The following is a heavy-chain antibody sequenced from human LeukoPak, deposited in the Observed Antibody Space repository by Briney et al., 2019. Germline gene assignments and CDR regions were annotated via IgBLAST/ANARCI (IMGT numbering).Heavy chain of an antibody. CDR3: AKDLGGVYYYYYMDV. J-gene: IGHJ6*03. CDR1: GFTFSSYG. D-gene: IGHD3-10*01. Sequence: PGGSLRLSCAASGFTFSSYGMHWVRQAPGKGLEWVSAISGSGGSTYYADSVKGRFTISRDNSKNTLYLQMNSLRAEDTAVYYCAKDLGGVYYYYYMDVWGKGTTVTVSS. V-gene: IGHV3-23*01. CDR2: ISGSGGST.